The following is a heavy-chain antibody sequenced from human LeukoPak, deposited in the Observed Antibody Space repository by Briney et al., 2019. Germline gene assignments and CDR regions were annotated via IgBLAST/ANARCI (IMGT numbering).Heavy chain of an antibody. Sequence: EGSLRLSCTASGFAFSSYWMHWVRQAPGEGLVWISRIKSDGGVTWYADSVKGRFTISRDNAKNMLYLQMNSLRDEDTAVYFCARDHDAVGTTIDHWGQGTLVTVSS. J-gene: IGHJ4*02. V-gene: IGHV3-74*01. CDR2: IKSDGGVT. CDR3: ARDHDAVGTTIDH. CDR1: GFAFSSYW. D-gene: IGHD1-14*01.